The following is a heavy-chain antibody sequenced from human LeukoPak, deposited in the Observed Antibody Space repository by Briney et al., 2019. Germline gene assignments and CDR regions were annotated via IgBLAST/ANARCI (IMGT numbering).Heavy chain of an antibody. CDR2: INPNSGGT. Sequence: GASVKVSCKASGYTFTGYYMHWVRQAPGQGLEWMGWINPNSGGTNYAQKFQGRVTMTRDTSISTAYMELSRLRSDDTAVYYCAPSGSYLSGAFDIWGQGTMVTVSS. CDR3: APSGSYLSGAFDI. J-gene: IGHJ3*02. D-gene: IGHD1-26*01. CDR1: GYTFTGYY. V-gene: IGHV1-2*02.